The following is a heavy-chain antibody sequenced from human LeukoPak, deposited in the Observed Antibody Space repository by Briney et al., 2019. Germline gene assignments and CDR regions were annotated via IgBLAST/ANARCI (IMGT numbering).Heavy chain of an antibody. J-gene: IGHJ4*02. CDR1: GVSVSSHY. Sequence: SETLSLTCTVSGVSVSSHYWSWIRQPPGKGLEWIGYIYYSGGTNYNPSLKSRVTMSVDASKNQFSLKLSSVTAADTAVHYCARSSDYEIYFDYWGQGTLVAVSS. CDR3: ARSSDYEIYFDY. D-gene: IGHD3-16*01. V-gene: IGHV4-59*02. CDR2: IYYSGGT.